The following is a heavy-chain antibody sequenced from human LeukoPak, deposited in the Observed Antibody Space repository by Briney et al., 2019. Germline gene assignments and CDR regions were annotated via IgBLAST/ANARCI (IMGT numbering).Heavy chain of an antibody. CDR1: GGSFSSSSYY. V-gene: IGHV4-39*07. J-gene: IGHJ4*02. CDR2: IYYSGST. Sequence: SETLSLTCTVSGGSFSSSSYYWGWIRQPPGKGLEWIGSIYYSGSTYYNPSLKSRVTISVDTSKNQFSLKLSSVTAADTAVYYCARAYGDPAAKDYWGQGTLVTVSS. D-gene: IGHD2-2*01. CDR3: ARAYGDPAAKDY.